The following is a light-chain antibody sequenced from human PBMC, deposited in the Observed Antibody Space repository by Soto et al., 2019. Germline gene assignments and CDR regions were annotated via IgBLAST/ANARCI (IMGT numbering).Light chain of an antibody. V-gene: IGKV3-11*01. J-gene: IGKJ3*01. CDR1: QSVDSY. CDR2: DVS. Sequence: EIVLTQSPATLSLSPGERATLSCRASQSVDSYLAWYQQRPGRAPRLIIYDVSNRATGIPARFSGSGSGTDFTLTISSLEPEDFAVYYCQQRSNWPPFTFGPGTKVDIK. CDR3: QQRSNWPPFT.